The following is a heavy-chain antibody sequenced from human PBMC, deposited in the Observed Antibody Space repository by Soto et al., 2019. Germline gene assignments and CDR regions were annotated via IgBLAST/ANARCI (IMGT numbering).Heavy chain of an antibody. CDR1: GFSLSTSGVG. D-gene: IGHD3-3*01. CDR3: AHREVGYYDFWSGYYGPNWFDP. Sequence: SGPTLVKPTQTLTLTCTFSGFSLSTSGVGVGWIRQPPGKALEWLALIYWDDDKRYSPSLKSRLTITKDTSKNQVVLTMTNMDPVDTATYYCAHREVGYYDFWSGYYGPNWFDPWGQGTLVTVSS. J-gene: IGHJ5*02. CDR2: IYWDDDK. V-gene: IGHV2-5*02.